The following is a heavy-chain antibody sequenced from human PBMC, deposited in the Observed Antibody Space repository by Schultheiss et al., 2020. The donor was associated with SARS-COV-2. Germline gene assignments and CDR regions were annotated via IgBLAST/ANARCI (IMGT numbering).Heavy chain of an antibody. J-gene: IGHJ1*01. V-gene: IGHV5-10-1*01. CDR2: INPSDSRS. D-gene: IGHD5-12*01. Sequence: GGSLRLSCKTSGLSFSSYWITWVRQVPGKGLEWVGKINPSDSRSNYGPSFQGHVTFSVDKSIATAFLYWSSLKASDTAIYYCASLRNSIVAPTSGNDWGQGTLVTVS. CDR3: ASLRNSIVAPTSGND. CDR1: GLSFSSYW.